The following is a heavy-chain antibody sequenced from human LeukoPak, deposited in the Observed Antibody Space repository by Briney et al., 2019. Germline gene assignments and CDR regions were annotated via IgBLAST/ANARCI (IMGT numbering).Heavy chain of an antibody. Sequence: GASVKVSCKASGYTFTSYYMHWVRQAPGQRLEWMGWINPNSGGTNYAQKFQGWVTMTRDTSISTAYMELSRLRSDDTAVYYCARDIRPMWVGDQLPPTCHYGMDVWGKGTTVTVSS. CDR3: ARDIRPMWVGDQLPPTCHYGMDV. V-gene: IGHV1-2*04. CDR1: GYTFTSYY. CDR2: INPNSGGT. D-gene: IGHD2-2*01. J-gene: IGHJ6*04.